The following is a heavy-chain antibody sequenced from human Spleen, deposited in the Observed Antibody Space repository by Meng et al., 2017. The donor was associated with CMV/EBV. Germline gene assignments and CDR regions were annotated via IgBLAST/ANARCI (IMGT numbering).Heavy chain of an antibody. CDR1: GYTFTSYG. J-gene: IGHJ6*02. CDR2: ISAYNGNT. Sequence: ASVKVSCKASGYTFTSYGISWVRQAPGQGLEWMGWISAYNGNTNYAQKFQGRVTITADKSTSTAYMELSSLRSEDTAVYYCARFGVYIVVVPAAIRHYYYGMDVWGQGTTVTVSS. V-gene: IGHV1-18*01. CDR3: ARFGVYIVVVPAAIRHYYYGMDV. D-gene: IGHD2-2*02.